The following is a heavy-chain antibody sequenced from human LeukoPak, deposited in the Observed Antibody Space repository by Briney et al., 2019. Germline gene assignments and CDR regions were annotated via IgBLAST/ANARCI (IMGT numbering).Heavy chain of an antibody. CDR2: ISSSGNT. D-gene: IGHD3-3*01. J-gene: IGHJ4*02. CDR1: GGSTSGGNYY. V-gene: IGHV4-39*02. CDR3: ARLGAGPTYYDFWSGYSSFYFDY. Sequence: SETLSLTCIVSGGSTSGGNYYWGWIRRPPGKGLEWIGGISSSGNTYYNPSLKSRITISIDTSKNHFSLKLSSVTAADTAVYYCARLGAGPTYYDFWSGYSSFYFDYWGQGTLVTVSS.